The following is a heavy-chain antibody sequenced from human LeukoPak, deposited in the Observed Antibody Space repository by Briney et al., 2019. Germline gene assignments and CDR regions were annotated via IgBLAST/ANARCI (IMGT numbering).Heavy chain of an antibody. CDR1: GGSISSYC. Sequence: PSETLSLTCTVSGGSISSYCWSWIRQPPGKGLEWIGYISYSGSTNYNPSLKSRVTISVDTSKNQFSLKLSSVTAADTAVYYCARGADVWGSYRYTPFDYWGQGTLVIVSS. D-gene: IGHD3-16*02. CDR2: ISYSGST. CDR3: ARGADVWGSYRYTPFDY. V-gene: IGHV4-59*01. J-gene: IGHJ4*02.